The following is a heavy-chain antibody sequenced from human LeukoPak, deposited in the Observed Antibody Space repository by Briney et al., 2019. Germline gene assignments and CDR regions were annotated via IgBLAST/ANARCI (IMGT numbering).Heavy chain of an antibody. CDR2: IYYSGST. D-gene: IGHD6-13*01. Sequence: SETLSLTCTVSGGSSSSNYWSWIRQPPGKGLEWIGYIYYSGSTNYNPSLKSRVTISVDTSKNQFSLKLSSVTAADTAVYYCARVGTAAGVGYWGQGTLVTVSS. CDR3: ARVGTAAGVGY. CDR1: GGSSSSNY. V-gene: IGHV4-59*01. J-gene: IGHJ4*02.